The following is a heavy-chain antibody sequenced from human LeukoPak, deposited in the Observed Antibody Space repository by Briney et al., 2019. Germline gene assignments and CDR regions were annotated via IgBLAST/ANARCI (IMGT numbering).Heavy chain of an antibody. D-gene: IGHD2/OR15-2a*01. J-gene: IGHJ5*02. CDR2: ISGSGGST. CDR3: AKDPRMTLDNWFDP. Sequence: GGSLRLSCAASGFTFSSYAMSRVRQAPGKGLEWVSAISGSGGSTYYADSVKGRFTISRDNSKNTLYLQMNSLRAEDTAVYYCAKDPRMTLDNWFDPWGQGTLVTVSS. V-gene: IGHV3-23*01. CDR1: GFTFSSYA.